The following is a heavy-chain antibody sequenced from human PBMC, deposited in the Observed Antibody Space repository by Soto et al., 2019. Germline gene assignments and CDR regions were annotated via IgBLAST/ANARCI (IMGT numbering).Heavy chain of an antibody. D-gene: IGHD5-12*01. CDR3: AMVDNCVTPSPQDV. V-gene: IGHV1-18*01. Sequence: QVQLVQSGDEVRNPGSSVKVSCKASGYIFVNYGIAWVRQPPGQGLEWMGWIRPYSGNTHYASKVHVRLPMTTDTSTCTAYMDLGSLTSDDTAVYYCAMVDNCVTPSPQDVWGQGTTVTVAS. CDR2: IRPYSGNT. CDR1: GYIFVNYG. J-gene: IGHJ6*02.